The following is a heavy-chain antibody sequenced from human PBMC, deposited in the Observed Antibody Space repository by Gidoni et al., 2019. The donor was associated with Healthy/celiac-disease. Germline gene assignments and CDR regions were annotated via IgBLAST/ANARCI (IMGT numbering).Heavy chain of an antibody. Sequence: QSGAEVKKPGSSVKVSCMASGGTFSSYAISWVRQATGHGLEWMGGIIPIFGTANYAQKCQGRVTSTADESTSTAYMELSSLRSEDTAVYYCARKGFGWYFDLWGRGTLVTVSS. CDR1: GGTFSSYA. D-gene: IGHD3-16*01. CDR2: IIPIFGTA. V-gene: IGHV1-69*01. CDR3: ARKGFGWYFDL. J-gene: IGHJ2*01.